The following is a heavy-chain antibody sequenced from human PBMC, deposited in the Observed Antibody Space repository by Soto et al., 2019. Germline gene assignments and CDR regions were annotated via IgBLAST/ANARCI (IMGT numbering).Heavy chain of an antibody. Sequence: PGWSLILSWAASGFTFTNYWIQWVRQAPGKGLVWVSRINSDGSSTSHADSVKVRFTISRDNAKNTLYLQMSSLRAEDTAVYYCARPQYLPDDVFDVWGRGTVVTVSS. CDR3: ARPQYLPDDVFDV. V-gene: IGHV3-74*01. CDR2: INSDGSST. CDR1: GFTFTNYW. D-gene: IGHD2-2*01. J-gene: IGHJ3*01.